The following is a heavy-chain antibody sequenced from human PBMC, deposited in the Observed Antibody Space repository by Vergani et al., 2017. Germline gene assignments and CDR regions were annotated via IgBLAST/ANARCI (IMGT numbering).Heavy chain of an antibody. J-gene: IGHJ3*02. CDR3: AREEENYGGGTPRGAFDI. D-gene: IGHD3-10*01. CDR1: GGTFSSYA. CDR2: IIPIFGTA. V-gene: IGHV1-69*12. Sequence: QVQLVQSGAEVKKPGSSVKVSCKASGGTFSSYAISWVRQAPGQGLEWMGGIIPIFGTANYAQKFQGRVTITADESTGTAYMELSSLRSEDTAVYYCAREEENYGGGTPRGAFDIWGQGTVVTVSS.